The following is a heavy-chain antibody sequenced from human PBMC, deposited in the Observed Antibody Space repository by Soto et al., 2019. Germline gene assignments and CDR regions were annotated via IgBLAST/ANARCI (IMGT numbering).Heavy chain of an antibody. CDR2: IYYSGRT. CDR1: GGSISSYY. V-gene: IGHV4-59*01. CDR3: ARNTDGGNYDY. Sequence: QVQLQESGPGLVKPSETLSLTCTVSGGSISSYYWSWIRQSPGKGLEWIWYIYYSGRTNYNPSLKSRVTISVDTSKNQFSLKLSSVTAADTAVYYCARNTDGGNYDYWGQGTLVTVSS. J-gene: IGHJ4*02. D-gene: IGHD2-15*01.